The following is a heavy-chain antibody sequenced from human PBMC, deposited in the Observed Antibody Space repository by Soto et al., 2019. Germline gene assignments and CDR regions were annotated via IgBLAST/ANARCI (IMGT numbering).Heavy chain of an antibody. CDR2: ISGSGGST. D-gene: IGHD3-16*02. CDR3: AKCGGDYDYIWGSYRYTDFDY. J-gene: IGHJ4*02. Sequence: GGSLRLSCAASGFTFSSYAMSWVRQAPGKGLEWVSAISGSGGSTYYADSVKGRFTISRDNSKNTLYLQMNSLRAEDTAVYYCAKCGGDYDYIWGSYRYTDFDYWGQGTLVTVSS. CDR1: GFTFSSYA. V-gene: IGHV3-23*01.